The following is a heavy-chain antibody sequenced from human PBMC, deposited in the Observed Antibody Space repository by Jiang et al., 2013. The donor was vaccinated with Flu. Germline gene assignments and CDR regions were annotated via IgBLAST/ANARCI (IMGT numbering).Heavy chain of an antibody. CDR3: ARAQTPKYIWGSYRYTKKGFYFDY. J-gene: IGHJ4*02. D-gene: IGHD3-16*02. CDR1: GYTFTSYD. CDR2: MNPNSGNT. V-gene: IGHV1-8*01. Sequence: VSCKASGYTFTSYDINWVRQATGQGLEWMGWMNPNSGNTGYAQKFQGRVTMTRNTSISTAYMELSSLRSEDTAVYYCARAQTPKYIWGSYRYTKKGFYFDYWGQGTLVTVSS.